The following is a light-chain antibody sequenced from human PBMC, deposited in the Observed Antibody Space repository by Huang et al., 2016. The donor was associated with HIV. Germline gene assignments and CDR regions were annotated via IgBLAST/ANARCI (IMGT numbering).Light chain of an antibody. CDR1: QNIDVS. V-gene: IGKV6-21*02. CDR3: HQTNSLPHT. J-gene: IGKJ1*01. CDR2: YGS. Sequence: EIVLTQSPDFQSVTPKEKVSLTCRASQNIDVSLHWYQQKPGQSPKLLIKYGSESISGVPSRFGGSGSGTDFTLTINGLEGEDAATYYCHQTNSLPHTFGQGTKVEIK.